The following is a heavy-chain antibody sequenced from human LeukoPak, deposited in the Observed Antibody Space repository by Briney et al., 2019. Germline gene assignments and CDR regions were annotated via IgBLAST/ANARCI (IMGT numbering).Heavy chain of an antibody. J-gene: IGHJ4*02. CDR2: ISSGSTYI. D-gene: IGHD6-19*01. CDR3: ARDNSGWYDY. CDR1: GFTSSAYT. Sequence: GGSLRLSCAASGFTSSAYTIKWVRQAPGKGLEWVSSISSGSTYIHYADSVRGRFTISRDNAKNSLYLQMNSLRAEDTAVYYCARDNSGWYDYWGQGTLVTVSS. V-gene: IGHV3-21*01.